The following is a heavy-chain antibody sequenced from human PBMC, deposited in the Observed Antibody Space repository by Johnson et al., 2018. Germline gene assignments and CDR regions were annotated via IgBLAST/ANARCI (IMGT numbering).Heavy chain of an antibody. CDR3: AGPAGVIRYYGMDV. Sequence: QVQLQESGAEVKKPGASVKVSCKDSEYTFTSYDINWVRQAPGQGLEWMGWMNPNSGNTGYAQKFQGRVTMTRNTSISTAYMERSSLRSEDTAVYYCAGPAGVIRYYGMDVWGQGTTVTVSS. CDR2: MNPNSGNT. D-gene: IGHD3-10*01. V-gene: IGHV1-8*01. CDR1: EYTFTSYD. J-gene: IGHJ6*02.